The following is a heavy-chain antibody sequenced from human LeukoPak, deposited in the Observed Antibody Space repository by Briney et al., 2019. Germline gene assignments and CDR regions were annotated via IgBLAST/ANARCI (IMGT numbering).Heavy chain of an antibody. J-gene: IGHJ4*02. V-gene: IGHV3-23*01. CDR2: ISGSGGTT. Sequence: GGSLRLSCAPSGYTLNSFGMSWVRQSRGKGLEWGSTISGSGGTTYYTDCVRGRFTISRDYSKNTLYLQMKSLRAEDTAVYYCGKDRGVVVPAAKGLEYCGQETLVTVSS. CDR3: GKDRGVVVPAAKGLEY. D-gene: IGHD2-2*01. CDR1: GYTLNSFG.